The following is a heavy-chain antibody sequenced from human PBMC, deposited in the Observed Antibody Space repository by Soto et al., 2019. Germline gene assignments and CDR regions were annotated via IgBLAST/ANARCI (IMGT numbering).Heavy chain of an antibody. CDR1: GASISSNYY. CDR3: ARSTPRIDY. CDR2: ISYSGST. V-gene: IGHV4-39*01. Sequence: SETLSLTCTVSGASISSNYYWGWIRQPPGKGLEWIGSISYSGSTYYNPSLKSRVTISLDTSKNQFSLKLNSVTAADTAVYYCARSTPRIDYWGQGTLVTASS. J-gene: IGHJ4*02.